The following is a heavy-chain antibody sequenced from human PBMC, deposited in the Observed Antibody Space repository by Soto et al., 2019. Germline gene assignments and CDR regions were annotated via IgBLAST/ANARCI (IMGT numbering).Heavy chain of an antibody. CDR3: ARVGGVGAPPGADY. J-gene: IGHJ4*02. D-gene: IGHD1-26*01. Sequence: QVQLVQSGAEVKKPGSSVKVSCKASGGIFSSYAISWLRQAPGQGLECMGAVIPILGQAYYAQNLQDRVTITADESTRTTYMELSSLRSEDTAVYFCARVGGVGAPPGADYWGQGTLVTVSS. CDR2: VIPILGQA. V-gene: IGHV1-69*01. CDR1: GGIFSSYA.